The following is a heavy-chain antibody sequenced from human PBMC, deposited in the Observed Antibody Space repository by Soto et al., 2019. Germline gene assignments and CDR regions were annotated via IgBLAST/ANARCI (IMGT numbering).Heavy chain of an antibody. J-gene: IGHJ4*02. D-gene: IGHD6-19*01. V-gene: IGHV6-1*01. CDR1: GDRVSSNSAA. Sequence: SPTLSLTCAISGDRVSSNSAAWNWIRQSPSRGLEWLGRTYYRSKWYNDYAVSVKSRITINPDTSKNQFSLQLNSVTPEDTAVYYCARADPGPMAGTGYFDYWGQGTLVTVSS. CDR3: ARADPGPMAGTGYFDY. CDR2: TYYRSKWYN.